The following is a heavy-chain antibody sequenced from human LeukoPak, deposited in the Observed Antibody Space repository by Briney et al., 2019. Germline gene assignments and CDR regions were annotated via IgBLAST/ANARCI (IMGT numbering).Heavy chain of an antibody. J-gene: IGHJ4*02. CDR1: GFTVSSNY. D-gene: IGHD3-22*01. CDR3: ARSPSGYYYDSSGFYFDY. CDR2: IYSGGST. Sequence: GGSLRLSCAASGFTVSSNYMSWVRQAPGKGLEWVSVIYSGGSTYYADSVKGRFTISRDNSKNTLYLQMNSLRAEDTAVYYCARSPSGYYYDSSGFYFDYWGQGTLVTVSS. V-gene: IGHV3-53*01.